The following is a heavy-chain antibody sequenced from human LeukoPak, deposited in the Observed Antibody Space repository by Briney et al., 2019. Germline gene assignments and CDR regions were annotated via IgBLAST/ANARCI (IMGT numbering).Heavy chain of an antibody. CDR3: AREEQLAPFDY. Sequence: GSSVKVSCKASGATFSSYAISWVRRAPGQGLEWLGRIIPIFGIANYAQKFQGRVTITADKSTSTAYMELSSLRSEDTAVYYCAREEQLAPFDYWGQGTLVTVSS. CDR2: IIPIFGIA. D-gene: IGHD6-6*01. V-gene: IGHV1-69*04. CDR1: GATFSSYA. J-gene: IGHJ4*02.